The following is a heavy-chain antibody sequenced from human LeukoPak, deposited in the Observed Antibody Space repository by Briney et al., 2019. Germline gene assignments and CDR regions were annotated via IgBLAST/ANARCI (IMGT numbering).Heavy chain of an antibody. CDR2: INPNSGGT. V-gene: IGHV1-2*02. D-gene: IGHD5-24*01. CDR3: AREAKGRDGYNAFAFDI. J-gene: IGHJ3*02. CDR1: GYTFTGYY. Sequence: SVKVSCKASGYTFTGYYVHWVRQAPGQGLEWMGLINPNSGGTNYAQKFQGRVTMTRETSSSTAYMELSRLRSDDTVVYYCAREAKGRDGYNAFAFDIWGQGTMVSVFS.